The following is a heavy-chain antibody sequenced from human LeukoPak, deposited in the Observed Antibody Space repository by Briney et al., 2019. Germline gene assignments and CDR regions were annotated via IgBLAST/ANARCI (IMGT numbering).Heavy chain of an antibody. V-gene: IGHV4-30-2*01. J-gene: IGHJ4*02. CDR1: GGPISSGGYY. Sequence: SQTLSLTCTVSGGPISSGGYYWSWIRQPPGKGLEWIGYIYHSGSTYYNPSLKSRVTISVDRSKNQFSLKLSSVTAADTAVYYCARTPYYVWGSYRPYYFDYWGQGTLVTVSS. D-gene: IGHD3-16*02. CDR3: ARTPYYVWGSYRPYYFDY. CDR2: IYHSGST.